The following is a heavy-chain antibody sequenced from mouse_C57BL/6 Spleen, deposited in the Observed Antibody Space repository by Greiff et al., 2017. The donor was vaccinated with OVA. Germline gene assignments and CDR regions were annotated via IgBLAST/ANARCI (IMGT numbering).Heavy chain of an antibody. CDR2: ISNGGGST. CDR3: ARSGGLRSWFAY. CDR1: GFTFSDYY. J-gene: IGHJ3*01. D-gene: IGHD2-4*01. V-gene: IGHV5-12*01. Sequence: EVKLMESGGGLVQPGGSLKLSCAASGFTFSDYYMYWVRQTPEKRLEWVAYISNGGGSTYYPDTVKGRFTISRDNAKNTLYLQMSRLKSEDTAMYYCARSGGLRSWFAYWGQGTLVTVSA.